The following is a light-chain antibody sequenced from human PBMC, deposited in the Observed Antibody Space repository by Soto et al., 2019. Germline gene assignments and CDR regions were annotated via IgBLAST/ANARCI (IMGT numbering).Light chain of an antibody. J-gene: IGKJ1*01. CDR1: LNIRSN. V-gene: IGKV3-15*01. Sequence: EKVMTQSPATLSVSPGERATLSCRASLNIRSNLAWYQQKPGQAPRLLIFGASTRATGIPARFSGNGTGTEFTLTISSLQSEDFAVYYCQKYNSAPRTFGQGTKVEIK. CDR3: QKYNSAPRT. CDR2: GAS.